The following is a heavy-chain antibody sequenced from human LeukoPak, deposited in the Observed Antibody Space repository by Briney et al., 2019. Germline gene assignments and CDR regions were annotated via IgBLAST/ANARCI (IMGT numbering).Heavy chain of an antibody. Sequence: ASVKVSCKASGYTFTSYAMHWVRQAPGQGLEWMGIINPSGGSTSYAQKFQGRVTMTRGTSTSTVYMELSSLRSEDTAVYYCARGRYYYDSSGYYYEDYWGQGTLVTVSS. CDR3: ARGRYYYDSSGYYYEDY. CDR2: INPSGGST. D-gene: IGHD3-22*01. CDR1: GYTFTSYA. J-gene: IGHJ4*02. V-gene: IGHV1-46*01.